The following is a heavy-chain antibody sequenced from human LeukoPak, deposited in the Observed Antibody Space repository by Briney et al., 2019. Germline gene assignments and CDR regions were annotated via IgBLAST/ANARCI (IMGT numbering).Heavy chain of an antibody. CDR2: ISSSSSYI. Sequence: GGSLRLSCAASGFTFSSYSMNWVRQAPGKGLECVSSISSSSSYIYYADSVKGRFTISRDNAKNSLYLQMNSLRAEDTAVYYCASTGVGATRADAFDIWGQGTMVTVSS. J-gene: IGHJ3*02. V-gene: IGHV3-21*01. CDR1: GFTFSSYS. D-gene: IGHD1-26*01. CDR3: ASTGVGATRADAFDI.